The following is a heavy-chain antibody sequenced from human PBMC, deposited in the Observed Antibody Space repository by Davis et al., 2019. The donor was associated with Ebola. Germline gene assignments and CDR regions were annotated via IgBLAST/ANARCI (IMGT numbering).Heavy chain of an antibody. CDR3: ATQHDYGAPRFDP. CDR1: GFTFSSYA. J-gene: IGHJ5*02. D-gene: IGHD4-17*01. Sequence: PGGSLRLSCAASGFTFSSYAMHWVRQPPGKGLEWVAVISYVGITNYYADSVTGRFTTSRDTSQNTLYLQMNSLRGDDTAVYYCATQHDYGAPRFDPWGQGTLVTVSS. CDR2: ISYVGITN. V-gene: IGHV3-30-3*01.